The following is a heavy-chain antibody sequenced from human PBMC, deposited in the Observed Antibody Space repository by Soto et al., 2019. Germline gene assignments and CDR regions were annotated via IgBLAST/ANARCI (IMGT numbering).Heavy chain of an antibody. D-gene: IGHD1-26*01. CDR2: ISAYNGNT. V-gene: IGHV1-18*01. Sequence: QVQLVQSGAEVKKPGASVKVSCKASGYTFTSYGISWVRQAPGQGLEWMGWISAYNGNTNYAQKLQGRVTMTTDTSPSTVYMELRSLRSDDTAVYLCARASGSSYWFDPWGQGTLVTVSS. CDR1: GYTFTSYG. CDR3: ARASGSSYWFDP. J-gene: IGHJ5*02.